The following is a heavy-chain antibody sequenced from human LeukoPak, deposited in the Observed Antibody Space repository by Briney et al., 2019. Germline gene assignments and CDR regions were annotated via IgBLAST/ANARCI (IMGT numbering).Heavy chain of an antibody. Sequence: SETLSLTCTVSGGSINSYFWSWIRQPPGKGLEWIGYIYYSGSTNYSPSLKSRVTISVDTSKKQFSLNLTSVTAADTAVYYCARHVTVHYSSFDYWGQGTLVTVSS. D-gene: IGHD2-15*01. CDR3: ARHVTVHYSSFDY. CDR2: IYYSGST. CDR1: GGSINSYF. V-gene: IGHV4-59*08. J-gene: IGHJ4*02.